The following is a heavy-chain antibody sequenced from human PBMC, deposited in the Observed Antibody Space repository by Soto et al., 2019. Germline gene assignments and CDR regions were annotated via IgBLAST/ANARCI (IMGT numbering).Heavy chain of an antibody. CDR1: GFTFSSYD. CDR2: IGTAGDT. Sequence: VQLVESGGGLVQPGGSLRLSCAASGFTFSSYDMHWVRQATGKGLEWVSAIGTAGDTYYPGSVKGRFTISRENAKNSLYLQMNSLRAGDTAVYYCARVARGWDAFDIWGQGTMVTVSS. V-gene: IGHV3-13*01. D-gene: IGHD3-10*01. CDR3: ARVARGWDAFDI. J-gene: IGHJ3*02.